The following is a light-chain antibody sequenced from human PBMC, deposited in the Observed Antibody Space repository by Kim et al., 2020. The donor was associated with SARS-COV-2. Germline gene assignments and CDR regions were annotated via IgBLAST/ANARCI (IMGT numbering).Light chain of an antibody. J-gene: IGKJ4*01. CDR1: QSVSSN. CDR3: QQYNKWPPLT. V-gene: IGKV3-15*01. Sequence: SPGERATLSCRASQSVSSNLAWYQQKPGQAPRLLMYGASTRATGIPARFSGSGSGTEFTLTISSLQPEDFAIYYCQQYNKWPPLTFGGGTKVDIK. CDR2: GAS.